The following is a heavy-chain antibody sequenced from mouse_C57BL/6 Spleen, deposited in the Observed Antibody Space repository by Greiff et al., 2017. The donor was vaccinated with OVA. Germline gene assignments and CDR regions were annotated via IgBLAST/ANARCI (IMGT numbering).Heavy chain of an antibody. CDR1: GYTFTNYW. V-gene: IGHV1-63*01. CDR3: ARRGRYDVEDY. CDR2: IYPGGGYT. Sequence: VQLVESGAELVRPGTSVKMSCKASGYTFTNYWIGWAKQRPGHGLEWIGDIYPGGGYTNYNEKFKGKATLTADKSSSTAYMQFSSLTSEDSAIYYCARRGRYDVEDYWGQGTTLTVSS. J-gene: IGHJ2*01. D-gene: IGHD2-12*01.